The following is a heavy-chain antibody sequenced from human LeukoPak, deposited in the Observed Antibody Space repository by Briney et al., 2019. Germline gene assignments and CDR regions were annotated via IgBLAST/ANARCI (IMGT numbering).Heavy chain of an antibody. Sequence: GGSLRLSCAASGFTFSSYSMNWVRQAPGKGLEWVSYISSSSSTIYYADPVKGRFTISIENAKNSLYVQMNSLRAEDRAVYYCARDTYGPGGYWGQGTLVSVSS. J-gene: IGHJ4*02. CDR1: GFTFSSYS. CDR3: ARDTYGPGGY. D-gene: IGHD3-10*01. CDR2: ISSSSSTI. V-gene: IGHV3-48*01.